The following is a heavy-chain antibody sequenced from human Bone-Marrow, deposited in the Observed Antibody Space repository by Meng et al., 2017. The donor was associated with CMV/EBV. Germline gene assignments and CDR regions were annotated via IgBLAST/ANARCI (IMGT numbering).Heavy chain of an antibody. J-gene: IGHJ4*02. D-gene: IGHD6-6*01. CDR1: GFTFSRDW. CDR2: INPDGKTT. V-gene: IGHV3-74*01. CDR3: AREYSSSSRRFDY. Sequence: GESLKISCAASGFTFSRDWMHWVRQDPGRGLVWVSRINPDGKTTDYADSVKGRFTISRDNAKNSLYLQMNSLRAEDTAVYYCAREYSSSSRRFDYWGQGTLVTVSS.